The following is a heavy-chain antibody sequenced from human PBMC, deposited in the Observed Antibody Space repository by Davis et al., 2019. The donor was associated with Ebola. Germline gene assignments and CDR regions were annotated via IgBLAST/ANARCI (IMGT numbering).Heavy chain of an antibody. CDR1: GYTLTDYY. Sequence: ASVKVSCKASGYTLTDYYIHWVRQAPAQGLEWMGWINPNTGGTHFAQKFQGRVTMTRDTSINTAYMELSRLRSDDTAVYYCARVLYNGGWYYFDYWGQGTLVTVSS. J-gene: IGHJ4*02. V-gene: IGHV1-2*02. CDR2: INPNTGGT. D-gene: IGHD6-19*01. CDR3: ARVLYNGGWYYFDY.